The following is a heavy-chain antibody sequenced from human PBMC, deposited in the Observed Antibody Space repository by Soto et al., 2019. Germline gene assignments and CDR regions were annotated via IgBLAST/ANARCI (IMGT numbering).Heavy chain of an antibody. Sequence: PXGSLRLSCLGAGFTFSSFEMNWVRQTPGKGLEWLSYIGRSGETIYYADSVKGRFTISRDNAKSSLFLQMNGLRDEDTGIYYCARDSRGGAARRPTFYYWGRGTLVTVSS. J-gene: IGHJ4*02. V-gene: IGHV3-48*03. CDR2: IGRSGETI. D-gene: IGHD6-6*01. CDR3: ARDSRGGAARRPTFYY. CDR1: GFTFSSFE.